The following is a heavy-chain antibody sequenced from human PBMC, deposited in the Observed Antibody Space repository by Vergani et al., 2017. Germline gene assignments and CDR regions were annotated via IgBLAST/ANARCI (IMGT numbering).Heavy chain of an antibody. V-gene: IGHV4-61*02. D-gene: IGHD3-10*02. J-gene: IGHJ4*02. Sequence: QVQLQESGPGLVKPSQTLSLTCTVSGASMSSVGYYWTWIRQSAGKRLEWIGTIYYSGSTYYNPSLKSRVTISVDTSKNQLSLKLSSVTAEDTAVYYCARLLYGRYYFDYWGQGTLVTVSS. CDR1: GASMSSVGYY. CDR3: ARLLYGRYYFDY. CDR2: IYYSGST.